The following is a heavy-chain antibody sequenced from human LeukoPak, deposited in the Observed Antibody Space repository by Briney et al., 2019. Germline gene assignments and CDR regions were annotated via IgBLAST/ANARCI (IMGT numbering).Heavy chain of an antibody. V-gene: IGHV1-18*01. Sequence: ASVKVCCKASGYTFTSYGISWVRQAPGQGVEWMGWISAYNGNTNYAQKLQGRVTMTTDTSTSTAYMELRSLRSDDTAVYYCARGLARFKELLHSDYWGQGTLVTVSS. J-gene: IGHJ4*02. CDR2: ISAYNGNT. CDR3: ARGLARFKELLHSDY. CDR1: GYTFTSYG. D-gene: IGHD1-26*01.